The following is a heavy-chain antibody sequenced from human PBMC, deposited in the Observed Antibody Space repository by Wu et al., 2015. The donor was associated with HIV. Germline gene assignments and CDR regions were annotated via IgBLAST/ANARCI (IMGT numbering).Heavy chain of an antibody. V-gene: IGHV1-8*03. Sequence: QVELVQSGAEVMRPGASVKLSCKARGYEFKIYYLHWVRQATGQGLEWMGWMNPNSGNTGYAQKFQGRVTITRNTSISTAYMELSSLRSEDTAVYYCARSQNYYYYMDVWGKGTTVTVSS. CDR3: ARSQNYYYYMDV. CDR1: GYEFKIYY. CDR2: MNPNSGNT. J-gene: IGHJ6*03.